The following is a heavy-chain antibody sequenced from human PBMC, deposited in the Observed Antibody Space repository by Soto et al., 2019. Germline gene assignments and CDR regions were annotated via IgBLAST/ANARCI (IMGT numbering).Heavy chain of an antibody. V-gene: IGHV3-11*06. Sequence: QVELVESGGGLVKPGGSLRLSCAASGFTFSDHFMTWVRQSPGKGLGWVSDISMKSSTTNYADSVNGRVTITRYNAKKSLLLLKNNVRVEDAAVYYYARGVRNHPSLNIDYWGQGTLVTVSS. D-gene: IGHD3-10*01. J-gene: IGHJ4*02. CDR3: ARGVRNHPSLNIDY. CDR1: GFTFSDHF. CDR2: ISMKSSTT.